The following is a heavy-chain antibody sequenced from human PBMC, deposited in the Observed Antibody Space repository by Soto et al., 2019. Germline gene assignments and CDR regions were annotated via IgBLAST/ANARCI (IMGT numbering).Heavy chain of an antibody. CDR2: ISGSGGST. V-gene: IGHV3-23*01. J-gene: IGHJ4*02. Sequence: GGSLRLSCAASGFTFSSYAMSWFRQAPGKGLEWVSAISGSGGSTYYADSVKGRFTISRDNSKNTLYLQMNSLRAEDTAVYYCAKVVGQDIVVVVAAIAFDYWGQGTLVTVSS. CDR3: AKVVGQDIVVVVAAIAFDY. CDR1: GFTFSSYA. D-gene: IGHD2-15*01.